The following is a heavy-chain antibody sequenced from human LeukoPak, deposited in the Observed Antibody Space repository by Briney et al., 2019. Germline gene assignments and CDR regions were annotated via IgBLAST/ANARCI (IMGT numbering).Heavy chain of an antibody. D-gene: IGHD4-17*01. CDR2: ISSSGSTI. V-gene: IGHV3-48*02. CDR3: ARGTYGDYSIDY. Sequence: TGGSLRLSCAASGFTFSSYSMNWVRQAPGKGLEWVSYISSSGSTIYYADSVKGRFTISRDNAKNSLYLQMNSLRDEDMAVYYCARGTYGDYSIDYWGQGTRVTVSS. J-gene: IGHJ4*02. CDR1: GFTFSSYS.